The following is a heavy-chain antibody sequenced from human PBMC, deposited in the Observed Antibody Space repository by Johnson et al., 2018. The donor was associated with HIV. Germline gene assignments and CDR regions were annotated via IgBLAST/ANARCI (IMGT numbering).Heavy chain of an antibody. CDR2: ISDDGSKK. CDR1: GFTFSSYT. Sequence: QMQLVESGGGVVQPGRSLRLSCVASGFTFSSYTMHWVRQAQGKGLEWVAVISDDGSKKYYADYEKGRFTISRDNAKNALYLQLNSLRAEDTAVYYCAREGYGYSSSWYDAFDIWGQGTMVTVSS. CDR3: AREGYGYSSSWYDAFDI. D-gene: IGHD6-13*01. J-gene: IGHJ3*02. V-gene: IGHV3-30*14.